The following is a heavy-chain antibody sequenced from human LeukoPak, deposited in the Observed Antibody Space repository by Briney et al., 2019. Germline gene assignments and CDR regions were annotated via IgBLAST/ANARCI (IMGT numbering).Heavy chain of an antibody. CDR3: AGIVDGYAFEY. CDR2: IYSGGST. D-gene: IGHD5-24*01. J-gene: IGHJ4*02. V-gene: IGHV3-53*01. Sequence: GGSLRLSCAASGFTVSSNYMSWVRQAPGKGLEWVSVIYSGGSTYYADSVKGRFTISRDNSKNTLYLQMNSLRAEDTAVYYCAGIVDGYAFEYWGQGTLVTVSS. CDR1: GFTVSSNY.